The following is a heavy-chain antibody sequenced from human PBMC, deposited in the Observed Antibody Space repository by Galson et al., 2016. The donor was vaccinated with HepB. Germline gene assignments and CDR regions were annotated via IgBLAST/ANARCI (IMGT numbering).Heavy chain of an antibody. CDR2: VTSRGGKK. CDR3: TRDGGQGIVFDY. V-gene: IGHV3-23*01. Sequence: SLRLSCAASGFPLSSFAMSWVRQAPGKGLEWVADVTSRGGKKFYAESVEGRFTISTDNSKNTVYLQTPSLRPDDTAVYFCTRDGGQGIVFDYWGQGALVTVSS. D-gene: IGHD2-15*01. J-gene: IGHJ4*02. CDR1: GFPLSSFA.